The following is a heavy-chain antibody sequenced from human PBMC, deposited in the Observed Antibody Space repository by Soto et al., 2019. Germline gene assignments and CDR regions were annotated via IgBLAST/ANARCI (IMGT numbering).Heavy chain of an antibody. CDR3: AKVDTIILVVSDAFDI. J-gene: IGHJ3*02. Sequence: QVQLVESGGGVVQPGRSLRLSCAASGFTFSKCGMHWVRQAPGKGLEWVAVISYDGSNEYYADSVKGRFTISRDNSNNPLYLQMNSLRDEDTAVYYCAKVDTIILVVSDAFDIWGQGTMVTVSS. V-gene: IGHV3-30*18. D-gene: IGHD3-22*01. CDR1: GFTFSKCG. CDR2: ISYDGSNE.